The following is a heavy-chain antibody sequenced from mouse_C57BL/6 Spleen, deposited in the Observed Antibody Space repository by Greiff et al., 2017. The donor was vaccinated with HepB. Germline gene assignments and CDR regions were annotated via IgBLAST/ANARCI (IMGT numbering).Heavy chain of an antibody. CDR1: GFSIKDDY. CDR3: TTSPGKFAY. J-gene: IGHJ3*01. D-gene: IGHD6-1*01. Sequence: VQLKESGAELVRPGASVKLSCTASGFSIKDDYMHWVKQRPEQGLEWIGWIDPENGDTEYAPKFQGKATITADTSSNPAYLQLSSLTSEDTAVYYCTTSPGKFAYWGQGTLVTVSA. CDR2: IDPENGDT. V-gene: IGHV14-4*01.